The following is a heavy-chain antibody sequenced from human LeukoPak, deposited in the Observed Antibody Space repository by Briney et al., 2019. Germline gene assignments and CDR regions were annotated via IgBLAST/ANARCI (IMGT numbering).Heavy chain of an antibody. V-gene: IGHV3-23*01. D-gene: IGHD6-19*01. CDR1: GFTFSSYA. Sequence: GGSLRLSCAASGFTFSSYAMSWVRQAPGKGLEWVSAISGSGGRTYYADSVKGRFTISRDNSKNTLYLQMNSLRAEDTAVYYCAKGSSSGWYLFGYWGQGTLVTVSS. CDR3: AKGSSSGWYLFGY. J-gene: IGHJ4*02. CDR2: ISGSGGRT.